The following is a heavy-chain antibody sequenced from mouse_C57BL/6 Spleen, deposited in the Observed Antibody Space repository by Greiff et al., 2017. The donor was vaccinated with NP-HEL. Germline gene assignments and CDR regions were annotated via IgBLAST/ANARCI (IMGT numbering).Heavy chain of an antibody. CDR1: GYTFTSYW. V-gene: IGHV1-53*01. J-gene: IGHJ2*01. CDR3: ALNSGEENYSFDY. Sequence: VQLQQPGTELVKPGASVKLSCKASGYTFTSYWMHWVKQRPGQGLEWIGNINPSNGGTNYNEKFTGKFTLSVENASSTAYMQLSSLTSEDSTVYYCALNSGEENYSFDYWGQGTTLTVSS. CDR2: INPSNGGT. D-gene: IGHD1-3*01.